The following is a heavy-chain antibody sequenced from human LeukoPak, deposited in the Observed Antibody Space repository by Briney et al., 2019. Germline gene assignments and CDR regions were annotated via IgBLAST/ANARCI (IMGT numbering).Heavy chain of an antibody. CDR3: ARGRVDYDFWSGETSNFDY. J-gene: IGHJ4*02. Sequence: SETLSLTCTVSGGSISSSSYYWGWIRQPPGKGLEWIGSIYYSGSTYYNPSLKSRVTISVDTSKNQFSLKLSSVTAADTAVYYCARGRVDYDFWSGETSNFDYWGQGTLVTVSS. CDR2: IYYSGST. V-gene: IGHV4-39*07. CDR1: GGSISSSSYY. D-gene: IGHD3-3*01.